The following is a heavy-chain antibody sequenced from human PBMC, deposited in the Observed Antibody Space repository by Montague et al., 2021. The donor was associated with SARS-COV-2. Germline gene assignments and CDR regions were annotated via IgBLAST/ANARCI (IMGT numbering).Heavy chain of an antibody. CDR2: VYYNGDT. D-gene: IGHD6-19*01. Sequence: SETLSLTCAVYRGSTASHSWDWIRQSPGRRPEWIGYVYYNGDTKYNPSLQSRVTISIDTSENQFSLRLNSVTAADTAVYFCARGWAFDPWGQGRLVTVSS. V-gene: IGHV4-59*08. CDR1: RGSTASHS. CDR3: ARGWAFDP. J-gene: IGHJ3*01.